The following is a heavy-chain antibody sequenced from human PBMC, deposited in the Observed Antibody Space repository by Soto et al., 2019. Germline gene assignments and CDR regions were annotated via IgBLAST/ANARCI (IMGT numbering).Heavy chain of an antibody. CDR3: TRDLLEDTYPEGPELYWFDP. D-gene: IGHD1-1*01. J-gene: IGHJ5*02. Sequence: LRLSCTASGFTFGDYAMSWFRQAPGKGLEWVGFIRSKAYGGTTEYAASVKGRFTISRDDSKSIAYLQMNSLKTEDTAVYYCTRDLLEDTYPEGPELYWFDPWGQGTLVTVSS. CDR2: IRSKAYGGTT. CDR1: GFTFGDYA. V-gene: IGHV3-49*03.